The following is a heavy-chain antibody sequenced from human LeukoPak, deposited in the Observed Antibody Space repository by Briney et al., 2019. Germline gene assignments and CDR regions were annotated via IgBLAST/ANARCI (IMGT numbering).Heavy chain of an antibody. CDR1: GYSISSSNW. D-gene: IGHD1-1*01. Sequence: PSETLSLTCAVSGYSISSSNWWGWIRQPPGKGLEWIGYIYYSGSTYYNPSLKSRVTMSLDTSKNQFSLKLSSVTAVDTAVYYCARNGGEGNDGLDYWGQGTLVTVSS. J-gene: IGHJ4*02. V-gene: IGHV4-28*01. CDR2: IYYSGST. CDR3: ARNGGEGNDGLDY.